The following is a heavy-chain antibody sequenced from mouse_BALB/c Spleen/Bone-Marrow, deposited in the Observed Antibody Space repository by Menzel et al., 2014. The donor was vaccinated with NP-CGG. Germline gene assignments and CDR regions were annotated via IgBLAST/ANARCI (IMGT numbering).Heavy chain of an antibody. Sequence: GFTFSSFGMHWVRQAPDRGLEWVAHISSGSSTIFYADTVKGRFTISRDNPKNTLFLQMTSLRSEDTAMYYCTRGGNWEDFDYWGQGTTLTVSS. J-gene: IGHJ2*01. CDR3: TRGGNWEDFDY. V-gene: IGHV5-17*02. CDR2: ISSGSSTI. D-gene: IGHD4-1*01. CDR1: GFTFSSFG.